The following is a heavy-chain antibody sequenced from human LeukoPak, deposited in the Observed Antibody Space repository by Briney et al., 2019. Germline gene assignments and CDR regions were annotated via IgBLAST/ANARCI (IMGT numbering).Heavy chain of an antibody. CDR3: ARTLLNWGLNY. CDR2: ISSSSDYT. V-gene: IGHV3-11*03. CDR1: VFTFSDYY. J-gene: IGHJ4*02. D-gene: IGHD7-27*01. Sequence: GGSLRLSWAASVFTFSDYYMSWIRQAPGKGLEWVSYISSSSDYTKYADSVRGRFTISRDNAKNALYLQMNSLRVEDTAVYYCARTLLNWGLNYWGQGTLVTVSS.